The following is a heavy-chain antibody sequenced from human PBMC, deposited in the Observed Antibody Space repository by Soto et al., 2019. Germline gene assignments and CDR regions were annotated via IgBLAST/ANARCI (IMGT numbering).Heavy chain of an antibody. CDR2: IAYDGSNK. CDR1: GFSIRRSA. CDR3: ARDLQAGDDNVNWFAP. D-gene: IGHD1-1*01. Sequence: QVQLVESGGGVVQPGRSLRLSCVASGFSIRRSAMHWVRQAPGKGLAWVAVIAYDGSNKWYADSAKGRFTISRDNSKNTRYLDMSSLRAEDTAVYFCARDLQAGDDNVNWFAPWGQGHLVTVSS. V-gene: IGHV3-30-3*01. J-gene: IGHJ5*02.